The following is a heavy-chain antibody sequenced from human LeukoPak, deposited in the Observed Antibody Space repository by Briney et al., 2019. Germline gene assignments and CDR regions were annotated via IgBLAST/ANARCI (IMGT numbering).Heavy chain of an antibody. V-gene: IGHV4-39*01. CDR2: IYYSGST. J-gene: IGHJ4*02. CDR1: GGSISSSSYY. D-gene: IGHD3-3*01. CDR3: ARHDFDFWSGHFGTMFDY. Sequence: SETLSLTCTVSGGSISSSSYYWGWIRQPPGKGLEWIGSIYYSGSTYYNPSLKSRVTISVDTSKNQFPLKLSSVTAADTAVYYCARHDFDFWSGHFGTMFDYWGLGTLVTVSS.